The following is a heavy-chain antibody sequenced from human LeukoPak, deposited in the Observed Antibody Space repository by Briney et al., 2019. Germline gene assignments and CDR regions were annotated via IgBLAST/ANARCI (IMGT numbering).Heavy chain of an antibody. Sequence: IPSETLSLTCAVYGGSFSGYYWSWIRQPPGKGLEWIGEINHSGSTNYNPSLKSRVTMSVDTSKNQFSLKLSSVTAADTAVYYCAREPDYGGTRPRNNWFDPWGQGTLVTVSS. CDR1: GGSFSGYY. J-gene: IGHJ5*02. V-gene: IGHV4-34*01. CDR2: INHSGST. CDR3: AREPDYGGTRPRNNWFDP. D-gene: IGHD4-23*01.